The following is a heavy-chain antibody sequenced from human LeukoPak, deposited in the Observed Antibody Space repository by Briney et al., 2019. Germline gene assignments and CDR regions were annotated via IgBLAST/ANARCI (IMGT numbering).Heavy chain of an antibody. D-gene: IGHD3-3*01. CDR1: GGSISSYY. CDR2: VYYSGST. V-gene: IGHV4-59*08. CDR3: ARGVSTDFWSGYYAIGPAFDY. J-gene: IGHJ4*02. Sequence: SETLSLTCTVSGGSISSYYWSWIRQPPGKGLECIGHVYYSGSTDYNPSLKSRLTISVDSSMNQFSLKLSSVTAADTAVYYCARGVSTDFWSGYYAIGPAFDYWGQGTLVTVSS.